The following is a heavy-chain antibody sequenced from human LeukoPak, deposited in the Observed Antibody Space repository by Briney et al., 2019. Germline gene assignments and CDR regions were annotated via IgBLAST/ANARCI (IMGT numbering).Heavy chain of an antibody. J-gene: IGHJ4*02. D-gene: IGHD5-12*01. Sequence: GGSLRLSCAASGFTFSAYGVSWVRQAPGKGLEWVAVISYDGSNKYYADSVKGRFTISRDNSKNTLYLQMNSLRAEDTAVYYCAKGVATTFDYWGQGTLVTVSS. CDR1: GFTFSAYG. V-gene: IGHV3-30*18. CDR3: AKGVATTFDY. CDR2: ISYDGSNK.